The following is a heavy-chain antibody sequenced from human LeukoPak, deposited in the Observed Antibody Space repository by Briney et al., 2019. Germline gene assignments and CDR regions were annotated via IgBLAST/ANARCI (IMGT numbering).Heavy chain of an antibody. J-gene: IGHJ4*02. CDR3: AKDLIRAAAGLFFDY. CDR1: GITFSSYG. CDR2: ISGSGGST. D-gene: IGHD6-13*01. V-gene: IGHV3-23*01. Sequence: QTGGSLRLSCAASGITFSSYGMSWVRQAPGKGLEWVSAISGSGGSTYYADSVKGRFTISRDNSKNTLYLQMNSLRAEDTAVYYCAKDLIRAAAGLFFDYWGQGTLVTVSS.